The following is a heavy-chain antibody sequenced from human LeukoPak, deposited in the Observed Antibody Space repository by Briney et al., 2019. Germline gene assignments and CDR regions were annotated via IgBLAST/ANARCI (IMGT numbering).Heavy chain of an antibody. V-gene: IGHV5-51*01. J-gene: IGHJ1*01. CDR2: INAGDSDT. D-gene: IGHD2-2*01. CDR1: GYSFSTYW. Sequence: GESLKISCWGSGYSFSTYWLGWVRQMPGKGPEWMGVINAGDSDTRYSPSFQGQVTISVDQSISTAYLQWSSLKASDTAIYYCARSPDYCSSTSCSSAAYLQHWGQGTLVTVSS. CDR3: ARSPDYCSSTSCSSAAYLQH.